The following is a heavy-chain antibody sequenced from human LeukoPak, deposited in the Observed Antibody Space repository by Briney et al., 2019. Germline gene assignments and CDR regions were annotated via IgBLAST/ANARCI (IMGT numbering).Heavy chain of an antibody. J-gene: IGHJ5*02. CDR2: ISTYNGNT. Sequence: ASVKVSCKASGYTFTTYGISWVRQAPGQGLEWMGWISTYNGNTNSAQKLQGRVTMTTDTSTSTAYMELRSLRSDDTAIYYCARAGTGYYASGRGWFDPWGQGTLVTVSS. V-gene: IGHV1-18*01. D-gene: IGHD3-10*01. CDR1: GYTFTTYG. CDR3: ARAGTGYYASGRGWFDP.